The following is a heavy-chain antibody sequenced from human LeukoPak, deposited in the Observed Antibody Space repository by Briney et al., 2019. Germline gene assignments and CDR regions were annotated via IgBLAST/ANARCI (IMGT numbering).Heavy chain of an antibody. CDR2: IYHSGST. CDR3: ARDSRAYCGGDCYSSGWLDP. Sequence: PSVTLSLTCTVSGYSISSGYYWGWIRQPPGKGLEWIGSIYHSGSTYYNPSLKSRVTISVDTSKNQFSLKLSSVTAADTAVYYCARDSRAYCGGDCYSSGWLDPWGQGTLVTVSS. CDR1: GYSISSGYY. V-gene: IGHV4-38-2*02. J-gene: IGHJ5*02. D-gene: IGHD2-21*01.